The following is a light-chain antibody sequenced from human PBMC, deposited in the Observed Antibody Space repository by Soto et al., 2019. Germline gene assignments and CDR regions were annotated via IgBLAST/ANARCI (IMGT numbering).Light chain of an antibody. V-gene: IGLV3-21*04. CDR1: NIGSKS. J-gene: IGLJ2*01. Sequence: SYELTQPPSVSVAPGKTARITCGGNNIGSKSVHWYQQKPGQATVLVIYYDSDRPSGIPERFSGSNAGNTATLTISRVEAGDEADYYCQVWDSSSDGVVFGGGTKLTVL. CDR3: QVWDSSSDGVV. CDR2: YDS.